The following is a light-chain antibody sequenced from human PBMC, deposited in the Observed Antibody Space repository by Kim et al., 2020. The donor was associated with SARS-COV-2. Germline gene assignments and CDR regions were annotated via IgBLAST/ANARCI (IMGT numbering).Light chain of an antibody. CDR1: QTVDSF. CDR2: GAS. J-gene: IGKJ3*01. CDR3: QQRRTWCT. V-gene: IGKV3-11*01. Sequence: PGDSATLAFRPSQTVDSFLAWYQQKPGQTPRLLIYGASTRAPRIPARFRGRGSGTDSTLTTSSLDPVDSAVYHCQQRRTWCTLGPG.